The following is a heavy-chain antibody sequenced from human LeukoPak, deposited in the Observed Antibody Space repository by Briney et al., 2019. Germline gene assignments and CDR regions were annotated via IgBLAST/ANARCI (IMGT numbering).Heavy chain of an antibody. D-gene: IGHD3-10*01. Sequence: SETLSLTCTVSGGSISSGGYYWSWIRQHPGKGLEWIGYIYYSGRTYYNPSLKSRVTISVDTSKNQFSLKLSSVTAADTAVYYCARSGRGSSAGFDYWGQGTLVTVSS. V-gene: IGHV4-31*03. J-gene: IGHJ4*02. CDR3: ARSGRGSSAGFDY. CDR1: GGSISSGGYY. CDR2: IYYSGRT.